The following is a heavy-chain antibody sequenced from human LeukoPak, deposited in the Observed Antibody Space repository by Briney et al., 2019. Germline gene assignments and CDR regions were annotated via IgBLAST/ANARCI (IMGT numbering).Heavy chain of an antibody. V-gene: IGHV4-61*02. D-gene: IGHD3-22*01. CDR2: IYTSGST. CDR1: GGSISSGSYY. CDR3: ARGGVTYYYDSSGFPAAFDI. J-gene: IGHJ3*02. Sequence: TLSLTCTVSGGSISSGSYYWSWIRQTAGKGLEWIGRIYTSGSTNYNPSLKSRVTISVDTSKNQFSLKLSSVAAADTAVYYCARGGVTYYYDSSGFPAAFDIWGQGTMVTVSS.